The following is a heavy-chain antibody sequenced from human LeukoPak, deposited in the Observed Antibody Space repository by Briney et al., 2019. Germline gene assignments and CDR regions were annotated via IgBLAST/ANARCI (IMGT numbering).Heavy chain of an antibody. CDR3: ARDLDENSSGWYYDAFDI. V-gene: IGHV1-2*02. J-gene: IGHJ3*02. CDR1: GYTFTGYY. CDR2: INPNSGGT. Sequence: ASVKVSCKASGYTFTGYYMHWVRQAPGQGLEWMGWINPNSGGTNYAQKFQGRVTMTRDTSISTAYMELSRLRSDDTAVYYCARDLDENSSGWYYDAFDIWGQGTMVTVSS. D-gene: IGHD6-19*01.